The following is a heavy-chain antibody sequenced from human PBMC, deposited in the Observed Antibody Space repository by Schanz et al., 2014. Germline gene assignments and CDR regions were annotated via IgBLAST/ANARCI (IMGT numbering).Heavy chain of an antibody. CDR2: INTNTANP. CDR1: GYTFRHYG. V-gene: IGHV7-4-1*02. D-gene: IGHD3-22*01. J-gene: IGHJ4*02. Sequence: QVQLVQSGAEVKKPGASVKVSCKASGYTFRHYGISWLRQAPGQGLEWMGWINTNTANPTYAQGFTGRFVYTLDASVSTAYLQISSLKADDTAVYYCAREDYLDSSGYSCGYWGQGTLVTVSS. CDR3: AREDYLDSSGYSCGY.